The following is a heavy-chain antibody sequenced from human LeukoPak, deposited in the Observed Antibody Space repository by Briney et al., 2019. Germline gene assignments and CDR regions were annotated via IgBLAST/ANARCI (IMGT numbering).Heavy chain of an antibody. CDR2: MNPNSGNT. CDR3: ARGPPCGGDCYSGDY. J-gene: IGHJ4*02. D-gene: IGHD2-21*01. Sequence: ASVKVSCKASGYTFTSYDINWVRQATRQGLEWMGWMNPNSGNTGYAQKFQGRVTMTRNTSISTAYMELSSLRSEDTAVYYCARGPPCGGDCYSGDYWGQGTLVTVSS. V-gene: IGHV1-8*01. CDR1: GYTFTSYD.